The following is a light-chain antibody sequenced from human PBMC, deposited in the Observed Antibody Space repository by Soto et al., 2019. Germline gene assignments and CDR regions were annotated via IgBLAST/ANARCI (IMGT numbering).Light chain of an antibody. CDR3: QQLNSYPIT. J-gene: IGKJ5*01. CDR1: QTISSW. CDR2: DAS. Sequence: DIQMTQSPSTLSGSVGDRVTITCRASQTISSWLAWYQQKPGKAPKLLIYDASNLETGVPSRFSGSGSGTEFTLTISSLQPDDFATYYCQQLNSYPITFGQGTRLE. V-gene: IGKV1-5*01.